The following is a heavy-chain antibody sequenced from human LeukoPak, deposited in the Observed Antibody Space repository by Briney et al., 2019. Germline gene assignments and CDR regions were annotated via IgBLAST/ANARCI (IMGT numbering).Heavy chain of an antibody. Sequence: ASVTVSCKASGYTFTSYYMHWVRQAPGQGLEWMGVINHSGGSTRYAQKFQGRVTMTRDTSTSTVYMELSRLRSEDTAVYYCARTASGYNLYYFDYWGQGTLVTVSS. V-gene: IGHV1-46*01. CDR1: GYTFTSYY. D-gene: IGHD3-22*01. CDR3: ARTASGYNLYYFDY. J-gene: IGHJ4*02. CDR2: INHSGGST.